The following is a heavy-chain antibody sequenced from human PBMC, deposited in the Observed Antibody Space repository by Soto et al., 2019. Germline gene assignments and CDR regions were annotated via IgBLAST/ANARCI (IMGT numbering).Heavy chain of an antibody. J-gene: IGHJ5*02. V-gene: IGHV1-69*13. Sequence: SVKVSCKASGGTFSSYAISWVRQAPGQGLEWMGGIIPIFGTANYAQKFQGRVTITADESTSTAYMELSSLRSEDTAVYYCARDRSITGTENWFDPWGQGTLVTVSS. D-gene: IGHD1-7*01. CDR2: IIPIFGTA. CDR3: ARDRSITGTENWFDP. CDR1: GGTFSSYA.